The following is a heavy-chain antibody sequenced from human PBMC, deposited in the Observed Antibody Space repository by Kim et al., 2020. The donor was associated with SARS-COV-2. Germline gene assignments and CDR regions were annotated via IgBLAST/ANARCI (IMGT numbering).Heavy chain of an antibody. V-gene: IGHV3-30*18. D-gene: IGHD6-19*01. CDR2: ISYDGSNK. CDR1: GFTFSSYG. J-gene: IGHJ4*02. CDR3: AKEEQWPTTNFDY. Sequence: GGSLRLSCAASGFTFSSYGMHWVRQAPGKGLEWVAVISYDGSNKYYADSVKGRFTISRDNSKNTLYLQMNSLRAEDTAVYYCAKEEQWPTTNFDYWGQGTRGAV.